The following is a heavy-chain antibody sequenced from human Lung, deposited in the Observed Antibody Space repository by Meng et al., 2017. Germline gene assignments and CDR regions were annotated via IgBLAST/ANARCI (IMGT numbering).Heavy chain of an antibody. CDR2: INRDGTKP. J-gene: IGHJ1*01. Sequence: EVQLVESGGGLVLRGGSVSFSGAASGFTFTDHWMHWVSQGPGKGLVWVSRINRDGTKPTYADSVKGRFTISRDNAKNTLYLQMNNLRAEDTAFYYCTNDRLNHWGQGALVTVSS. CDR3: TNDRLNH. V-gene: IGHV3-74*01. CDR1: GFTFTDHW. D-gene: IGHD1-1*01.